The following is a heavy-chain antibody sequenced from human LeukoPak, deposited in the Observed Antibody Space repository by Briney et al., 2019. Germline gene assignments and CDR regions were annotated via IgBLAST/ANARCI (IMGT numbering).Heavy chain of an antibody. CDR1: GFTFDDYA. J-gene: IGHJ3*02. V-gene: IGHV3-9*01. Sequence: GRSLRLSCAASGFTFDDYAMHWVRQAPGKGLEWVSGISWNSGSIGYADSVKGRFTISRDNAKNSLYLQMNSLRAEDTALYYCAKGSELERRDQWAFDIWGQGTMVTVSS. CDR2: ISWNSGSI. D-gene: IGHD1-1*01. CDR3: AKGSELERRDQWAFDI.